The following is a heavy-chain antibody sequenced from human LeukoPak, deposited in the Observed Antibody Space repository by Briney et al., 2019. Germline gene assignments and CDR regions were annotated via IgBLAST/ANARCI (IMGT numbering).Heavy chain of an antibody. CDR3: AKGGLGYCSSTSCYPDY. V-gene: IGHV3-43*01. Sequence: GGSLRLTCAASGFTFDDYTMHWVRQAPGKGLEWVSLISWDGGSTYYADSVKGRFTISRDNSKNSLYLQMNSLRTEDTALYYCAKGGLGYCSSTSCYPDYWGQGTLVTVSS. J-gene: IGHJ4*02. CDR2: ISWDGGST. CDR1: GFTFDDYT. D-gene: IGHD2-2*01.